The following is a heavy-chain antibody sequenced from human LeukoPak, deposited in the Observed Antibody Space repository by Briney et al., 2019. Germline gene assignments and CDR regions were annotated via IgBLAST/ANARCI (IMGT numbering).Heavy chain of an antibody. Sequence: SETLSLTCTVSGYSISSGYFWGWIRQPPGKGLEWIGTIYHSGSTYYNPSLKSRVTISVDKSKNQFSLKLSSVTAADTAVYYCARARVWGSGGGFDYWGQGTLVTVSS. CDR2: IYHSGST. CDR3: ARARVWGSGGGFDY. CDR1: GYSISSGYF. V-gene: IGHV4-38-2*02. D-gene: IGHD6-19*01. J-gene: IGHJ4*02.